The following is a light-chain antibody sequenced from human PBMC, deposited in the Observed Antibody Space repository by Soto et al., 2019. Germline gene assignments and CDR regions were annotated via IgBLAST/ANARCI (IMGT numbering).Light chain of an antibody. CDR1: SSNIGAGYD. J-gene: IGLJ2*01. Sequence: QSVLTQPASVSGAPGQRVTISCTGDSSNIGAGYDVHWYQQLPGTAPKLLIYVNINRPSGVPDRFSASRSDSSASLAITGLQAEDEADYYCQSYDSSLRVLFGGGTKVTVL. CDR3: QSYDSSLRVL. CDR2: VNI. V-gene: IGLV1-40*01.